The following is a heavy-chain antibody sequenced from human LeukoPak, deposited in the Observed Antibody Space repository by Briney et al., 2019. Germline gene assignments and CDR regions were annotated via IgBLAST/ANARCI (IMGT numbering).Heavy chain of an antibody. D-gene: IGHD4-11*01. CDR1: GYTFTGYY. CDR3: ARPQWGGDYRYNWFDP. V-gene: IGHV1-69*02. CDR2: IIPILGIA. Sequence: GASVKVSCKASGYTFTGYYMHWVRQAPGQGLEWMGRIIPILGIANYAQKFQGRVTITADKSTSTAYMELSSLRSEDTAVYYCARPQWGGDYRYNWFDPWGQGTLVTVSS. J-gene: IGHJ5*02.